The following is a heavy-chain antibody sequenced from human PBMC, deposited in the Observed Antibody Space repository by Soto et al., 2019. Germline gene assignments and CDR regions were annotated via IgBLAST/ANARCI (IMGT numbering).Heavy chain of an antibody. Sequence: PSETLSLTCTVSGGSVSSGSYYWSWNRQPPGKGLEWIGYIYYSGSTNYNPSLKSRVTISVDTSKNQFSLKLSSVTAADTAVYYCARGLRWFGVGDYYYGMDVWGQGTTVTVSS. CDR1: GGSVSSGSYY. D-gene: IGHD3-10*01. J-gene: IGHJ6*02. CDR3: ARGLRWFGVGDYYYGMDV. V-gene: IGHV4-61*01. CDR2: IYYSGST.